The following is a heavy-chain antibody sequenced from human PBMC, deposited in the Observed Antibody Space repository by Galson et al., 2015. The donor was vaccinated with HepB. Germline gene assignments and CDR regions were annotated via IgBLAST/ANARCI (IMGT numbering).Heavy chain of an antibody. Sequence: DSVSSNSAVWNWIRQSPSRGLEWLGRTYYRSKWYNDYAVSVKSRITINPDTSKNQFSLQLNSVTPEDTAVYYCARDGWELQSFDIWGQGTMVTVSS. V-gene: IGHV6-1*01. J-gene: IGHJ3*02. CDR1: DSVSSNSAV. CDR2: TYYRSKWYN. D-gene: IGHD1-26*01. CDR3: ARDGWELQSFDI.